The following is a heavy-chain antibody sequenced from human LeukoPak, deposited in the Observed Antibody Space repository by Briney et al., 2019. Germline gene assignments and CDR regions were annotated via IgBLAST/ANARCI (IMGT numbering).Heavy chain of an antibody. J-gene: IGHJ6*03. V-gene: IGHV1-2*02. D-gene: IGHD6-13*01. CDR3: ARGSSSSWYPPFYYYYMDV. CDR1: GYTFTGYY. CDR2: INPNSGGT. Sequence: ASVKVSCKASGYTFTGYYMHWVRQAPGQGLEWMGWINPNSGGTNYAQKFQGRVTMTRDTSISTAYMELSRLRSDDTAVYYCARGSSSSWYPPFYYYYMDVWGKGTTVTVSS.